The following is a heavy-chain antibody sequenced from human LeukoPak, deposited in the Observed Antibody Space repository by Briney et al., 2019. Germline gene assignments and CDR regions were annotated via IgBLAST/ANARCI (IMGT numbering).Heavy chain of an antibody. CDR3: AKSIVVVPAPDY. V-gene: IGHV3-23*01. CDR1: GFTVSSNY. D-gene: IGHD2-2*01. Sequence: GGSLRLSCAASGFTVSSNYMSWVRQAPGKGLEWVSAISGSGGSTYYADSVKGRFTISRDNSKNTLYLQMNSLRAEDTAVYYCAKSIVVVPAPDYWGQGTLVTVSS. J-gene: IGHJ4*02. CDR2: ISGSGGST.